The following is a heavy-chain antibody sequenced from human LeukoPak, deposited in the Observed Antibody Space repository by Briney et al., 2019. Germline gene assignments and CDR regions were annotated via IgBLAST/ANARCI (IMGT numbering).Heavy chain of an antibody. CDR2: IYTSGST. D-gene: IGHD1-26*01. J-gene: IGHJ5*02. CDR1: GGSISNGSYY. CDR3: ARARVGTTGSDWFDP. Sequence: SETLSLTCTVSGGSISNGSYYWSWIRQPAGKGLEWIGRIYTSGSTNYNPSLKSRVTISVDTSKNQFSLKLSSVTAADTAVYYCARARVGTTGSDWFDPWGQGTLVTVSS. V-gene: IGHV4-61*02.